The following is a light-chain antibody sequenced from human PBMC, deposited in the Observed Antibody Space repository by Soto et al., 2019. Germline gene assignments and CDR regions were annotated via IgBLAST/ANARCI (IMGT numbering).Light chain of an antibody. CDR2: AAS. CDR3: MQALQNPVT. CDR1: QSISNW. V-gene: IGKV1-5*01. Sequence: EIQMTQSPSTLSASVGDRVTITCRASQSISNWLAWYQQKPGKAPQXLIQAASILQSGVPSRFSGSGSGTDFTMTISRVEAEDGGIYYCMQALQNPVTFGQGTRLEIK. J-gene: IGKJ5*01.